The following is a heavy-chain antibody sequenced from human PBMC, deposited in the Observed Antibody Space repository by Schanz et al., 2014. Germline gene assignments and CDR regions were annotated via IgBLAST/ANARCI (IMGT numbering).Heavy chain of an antibody. CDR3: ARKMKLGVYGGKGHDSLDI. Sequence: EVQLVESGGGVVQPGRSLRLSCAASGFTFSSHWMHWVRQDPGKGLVWVARINSVGSNTDYADSVTGRFTISRDNAKNSLYLRMNTLRAEDTAVYYCARKMKLGVYGGKGHDSLDIWGQGTMVTVSS. V-gene: IGHV3-74*02. J-gene: IGHJ3*02. CDR2: INSVGSNT. D-gene: IGHD4-17*01. CDR1: GFTFSSHW.